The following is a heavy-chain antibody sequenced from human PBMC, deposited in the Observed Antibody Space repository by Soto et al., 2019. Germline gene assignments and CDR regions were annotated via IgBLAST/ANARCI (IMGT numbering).Heavy chain of an antibody. J-gene: IGHJ6*03. CDR1: GYTFTSYG. CDR2: ISAYNGNT. Sequence: GASVKVSCKASGYTFTSYGISWVRQAPGQGLEWMGWISAYNGNTNYAQKLQGRVTMTTDTSTSTAYMELRSLRSDDTAVYYCARVVTIFGVVIIGYYYYMDVWGKGTTVTVSS. V-gene: IGHV1-18*01. CDR3: ARVVTIFGVVIIGYYYYMDV. D-gene: IGHD3-3*01.